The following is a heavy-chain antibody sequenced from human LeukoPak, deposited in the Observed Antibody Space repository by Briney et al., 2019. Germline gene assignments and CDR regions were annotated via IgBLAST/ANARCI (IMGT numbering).Heavy chain of an antibody. J-gene: IGHJ4*02. CDR3: TRLEGDFSPAY. CDR2: IKQDGSEK. V-gene: IGHV3-7*01. CDR1: AFTFSSYW. Sequence: GGSLRLSCAASAFTFSSYWMSWVRQAPGKGLEWVANIKQDGSEKYYVDSVKGRFTISRDNAKNSLYLQMNSLRAEDTAVYYCTRLEGDFSPAYWGQGTVVTVSS. D-gene: IGHD2/OR15-2a*01.